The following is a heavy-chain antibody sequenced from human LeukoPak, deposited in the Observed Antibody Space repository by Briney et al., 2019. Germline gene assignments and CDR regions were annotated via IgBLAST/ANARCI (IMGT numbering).Heavy chain of an antibody. CDR3: ARGLYSYYDSSGVFGY. D-gene: IGHD3-22*01. J-gene: IGHJ4*02. CDR1: GYTFTSYG. V-gene: IGHV1-18*01. Sequence: ASVKVSCKASGYTFTSYGISWVRQALGQGLEWMGWISAYNGNTNYAQKLQGRVTMTTDTSTSTAYMELRSLRSDNTAVYYCARGLYSYYDSSGVFGYWGQGTLVTVSS. CDR2: ISAYNGNT.